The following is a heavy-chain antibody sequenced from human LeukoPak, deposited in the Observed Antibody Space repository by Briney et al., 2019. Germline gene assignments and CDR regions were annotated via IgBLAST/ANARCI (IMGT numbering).Heavy chain of an antibody. CDR2: IYHSGST. CDR1: GGSISSSSYY. J-gene: IGHJ4*02. V-gene: IGHV4-39*07. Sequence: PSETLSLTCTVSGGSISSSSYYWGWIRQPPGKGLEWIGSIYHSGSTYYNPSLKSRVTISVDTSKNQFSLKLSSVTAADTAVYYCAAYYYDSSGYSDYWGQGTLVTVSS. CDR3: AAYYYDSSGYSDY. D-gene: IGHD3-22*01.